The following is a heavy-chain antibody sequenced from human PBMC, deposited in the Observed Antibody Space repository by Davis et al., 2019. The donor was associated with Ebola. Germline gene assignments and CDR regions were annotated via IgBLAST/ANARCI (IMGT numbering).Heavy chain of an antibody. Sequence: PGGSLRLSCVASGFTLSNYAMHWVRQAPGKGLEWVAVISYDGSDEYYADSVKGRFIISRDNSKNTLYLQMNSLRADDTAVYYCAKDGADCGGKCPFLEWGQGTLVTVSS. CDR2: ISYDGSDE. V-gene: IGHV3-30-3*01. CDR1: GFTLSNYA. D-gene: IGHD2-15*01. CDR3: AKDGADCGGKCPFLE. J-gene: IGHJ4*02.